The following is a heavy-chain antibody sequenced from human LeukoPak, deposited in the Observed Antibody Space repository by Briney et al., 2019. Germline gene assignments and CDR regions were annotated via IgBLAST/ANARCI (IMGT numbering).Heavy chain of an antibody. CDR3: ASRDFWSGYYY. V-gene: IGHV4-34*01. CDR2: INHSGST. J-gene: IGHJ4*02. CDR1: GGSFSGYY. D-gene: IGHD3-3*01. Sequence: SETLSLTCAVYGGSFSGYYWSWIRQPPGKGLEWIGEINHSGSTNYNPSLKSRVTISVDTSKNQFSLKLSSVTAADTAVYYCASRDFWSGYYYWGQGTLVTASS.